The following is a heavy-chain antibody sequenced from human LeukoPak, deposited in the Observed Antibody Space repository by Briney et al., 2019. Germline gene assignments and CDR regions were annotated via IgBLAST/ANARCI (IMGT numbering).Heavy chain of an antibody. Sequence: GGSLRLSCAASGFTVSSNDMSWVRQAPGKGLECVSLIYSGGSTYYADSVKGRFTISRDNSKNTLYLQMNSLRAEDTAVYYCAIVEMTTSAEYFQHWGQGTLVTVSS. J-gene: IGHJ1*01. CDR2: IYSGGST. CDR1: GFTVSSND. D-gene: IGHD5-24*01. CDR3: AIVEMTTSAEYFQH. V-gene: IGHV3-53*01.